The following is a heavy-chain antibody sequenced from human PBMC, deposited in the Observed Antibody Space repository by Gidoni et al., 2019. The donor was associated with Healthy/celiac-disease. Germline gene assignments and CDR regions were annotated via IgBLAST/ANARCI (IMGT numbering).Heavy chain of an antibody. CDR3: TLQFEQQDWYFDL. V-gene: IGHV3-15*01. Sequence: EVQLVESGGGLVKPGGSLRLSCAASGFPFSNAWMSWVRQAPGKGLEWVGRIKSKTDGGTTDYAAPVKGRFTISRDDSKNTLYLQMNSLKTEDTAVYYCTLQFEQQDWYFDLWGRGTLVTVSS. CDR2: IKSKTDGGTT. CDR1: GFPFSNAW. D-gene: IGHD6-13*01. J-gene: IGHJ2*01.